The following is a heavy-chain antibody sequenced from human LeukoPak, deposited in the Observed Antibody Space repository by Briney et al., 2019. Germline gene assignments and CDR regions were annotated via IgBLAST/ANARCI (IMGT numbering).Heavy chain of an antibody. Sequence: ASVKVSCKASGYTFTSYGISWVRQAPGQGLEWTGWISAYNGNTNYAQKLQGRVTMTTDTSTSTAYTELRSLRSDDTAVYCCARAGRITIFGVVIPQSYYFDYWGQGTLVTVSS. V-gene: IGHV1-18*01. CDR1: GYTFTSYG. CDR2: ISAYNGNT. J-gene: IGHJ4*02. D-gene: IGHD3-3*01. CDR3: ARAGRITIFGVVIPQSYYFDY.